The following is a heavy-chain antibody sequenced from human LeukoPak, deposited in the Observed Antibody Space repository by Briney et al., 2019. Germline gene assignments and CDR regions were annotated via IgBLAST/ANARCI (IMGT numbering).Heavy chain of an antibody. D-gene: IGHD3-22*01. J-gene: IGHJ4*02. CDR2: IYYSGST. CDR3: ARVGSSGCFISSDIFDY. Sequence: PSETLSLTCTVSGGSISSYYWSWIRQPPGKGLEWIGYIYYSGSTNYNPSLKSRVTISVDTSKNQFSLKLSSVTAADTAVYYCARVGSSGCFISSDIFDYWGQGTLVTVSS. V-gene: IGHV4-59*01. CDR1: GGSISSYY.